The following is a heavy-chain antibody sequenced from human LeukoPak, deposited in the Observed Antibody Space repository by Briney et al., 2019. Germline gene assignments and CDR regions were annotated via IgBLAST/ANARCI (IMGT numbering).Heavy chain of an antibody. Sequence: TSETLSLTCTVSGDSINSYYWNWIRQPPGKGLEWIGYIYYSGRTDYNPSLKSRVTISVDTSKHQFSTELKSVTAADTAVYYCARTNQISETAFDIWGQGTMVIVTS. J-gene: IGHJ3*02. CDR1: GDSINSYY. D-gene: IGHD1-14*01. V-gene: IGHV4-59*01. CDR2: IYYSGRT. CDR3: ARTNQISETAFDI.